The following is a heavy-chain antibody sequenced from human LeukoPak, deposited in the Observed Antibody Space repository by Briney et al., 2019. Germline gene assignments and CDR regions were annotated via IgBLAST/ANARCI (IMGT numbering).Heavy chain of an antibody. J-gene: IGHJ4*02. D-gene: IGHD6-19*01. CDR3: ARPSVPIAVAGPFDY. V-gene: IGHV1-46*01. CDR2: INPSGGST. CDR1: GYTFTYFY. Sequence: EASVKVSCKASGYTFTYFYIHWVRQAPGQGLEWMGIINPSGGSTSYAQKFQGRVTMTRDTSTSTVYMELSSLRSEDTAVYYCARPSVPIAVAGPFDYWGQGTLVTVSS.